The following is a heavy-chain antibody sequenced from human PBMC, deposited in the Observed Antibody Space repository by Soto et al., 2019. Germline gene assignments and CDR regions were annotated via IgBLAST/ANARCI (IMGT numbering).Heavy chain of an antibody. Sequence: SETLSLTCTVSGGSISSGGYYWSWIRQHPGKGLEWIGYIYYSGSTYYNPSLKSRVTISVDTSKNQFSLKLGSVTAADTAVYYCARSRIAAAGIGNWFDPWGQGTLVTVSS. CDR2: IYYSGST. J-gene: IGHJ5*02. CDR3: ARSRIAAAGIGNWFDP. D-gene: IGHD6-13*01. V-gene: IGHV4-31*03. CDR1: GGSISSGGYY.